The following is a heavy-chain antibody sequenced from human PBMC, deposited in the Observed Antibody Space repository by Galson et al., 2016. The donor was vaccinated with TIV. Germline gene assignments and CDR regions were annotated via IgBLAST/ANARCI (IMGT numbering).Heavy chain of an antibody. CDR3: ARAPISIFGLATSYYFDY. J-gene: IGHJ4*02. Sequence: PALVKPTQTLTLTCTFSGFSLSTYGMSVGWIRQPPGKALEWLARIDWDDAKFYNSSLKTRLTISKDISRNQVVLTMTNMDPVDTATYYCARAPISIFGLATSYYFDYWGQGTLVTVSS. CDR1: GFSLSTYGMS. D-gene: IGHD3-3*01. CDR2: IDWDDAK. V-gene: IGHV2-70*17.